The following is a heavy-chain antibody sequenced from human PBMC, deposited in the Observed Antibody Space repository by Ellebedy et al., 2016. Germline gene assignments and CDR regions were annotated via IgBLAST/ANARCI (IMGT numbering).Heavy chain of an antibody. J-gene: IGHJ6*02. CDR1: GFTFRNFF. CDR2: ISGDGDTT. CDR3: ARDRIAVALYYYYYGMDV. D-gene: IGHD6-19*01. Sequence: GESLKISXVASGFTFRNFFMSWVRQAPGGGLEWISTISGDGDTTFSADSVKGRFTISRDNAKNSLYLQMNSLRAEDTAVYYCARDRIAVALYYYYYGMDVWGQGTTVTVSS. V-gene: IGHV3-23*01.